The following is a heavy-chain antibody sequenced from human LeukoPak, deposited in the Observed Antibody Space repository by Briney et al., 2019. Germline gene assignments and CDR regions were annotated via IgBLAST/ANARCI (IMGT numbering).Heavy chain of an antibody. CDR2: INSDGSST. CDR3: ARDSPRLRYFDF. Sequence: GGSLRLSCAASGFTFSSYWMHWVRQAPGKGLVWVSRINSDGSSTSYADSVKGRFTISRDNAKNTPYLQMNSLRAEDTAVYYCARDSPRLRYFDFLDQGTLVTVSS. D-gene: IGHD3-9*01. J-gene: IGHJ4*02. CDR1: GFTFSSYW. V-gene: IGHV3-74*01.